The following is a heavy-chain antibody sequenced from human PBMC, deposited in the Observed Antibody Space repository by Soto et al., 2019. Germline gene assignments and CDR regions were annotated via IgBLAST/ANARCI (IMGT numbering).Heavy chain of an antibody. Sequence: PSETLSLTCTVSGGSVNSDSYYWSWIRQPPGKGLEWIGYIYYTGSTNYNPSLKSRVTISLDTSRNQFPLKLSSVTAADTAVFYCAREYSNSPEAFDYWGQGALVTVSS. D-gene: IGHD6-6*01. J-gene: IGHJ4*02. CDR3: AREYSNSPEAFDY. CDR2: IYYTGST. CDR1: GGSVNSDSYY. V-gene: IGHV4-61*01.